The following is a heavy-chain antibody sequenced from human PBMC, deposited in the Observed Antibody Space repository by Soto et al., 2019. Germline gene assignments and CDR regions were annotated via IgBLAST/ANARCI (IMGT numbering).Heavy chain of an antibody. CDR2: IYYSGST. V-gene: IGHV4-31*03. CDR3: ARAPPPSDFWSGYHPPDY. D-gene: IGHD3-3*01. J-gene: IGHJ4*02. Sequence: SETLSLTCTVSGGSISSGGYYWSWIRQHPGKGLEWIGYIYYSGSTYYNPSLKSRVTISVDTSKNQFSLKLSSVTAADTAVYYCARAPPPSDFWSGYHPPDYWGQGTLVTVSS. CDR1: GGSISSGGYY.